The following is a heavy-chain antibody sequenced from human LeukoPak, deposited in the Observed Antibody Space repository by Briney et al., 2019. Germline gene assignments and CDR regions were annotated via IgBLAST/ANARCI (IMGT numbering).Heavy chain of an antibody. CDR1: GFTFSSYA. V-gene: IGHV3-23*01. J-gene: IGHJ4*02. Sequence: GGSLRLSCAASGFTFSSYAMSWVRQAPGKGLEWVSAISGSGGSTYYADSVKGRFTISRDNSKNTLYLQMNSLRAEDTAVYYCAKDYCSSTSCTIFDYWGQGTLATVSS. CDR2: ISGSGGST. D-gene: IGHD2-2*01. CDR3: AKDYCSSTSCTIFDY.